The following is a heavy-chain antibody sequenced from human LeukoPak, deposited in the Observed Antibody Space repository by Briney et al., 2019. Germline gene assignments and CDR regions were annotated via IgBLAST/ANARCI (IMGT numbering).Heavy chain of an antibody. CDR2: ISSSSSYI. CDR1: GFTFSSYS. Sequence: GGSLRLSCAASGFTFSSYSMNWVRQAPGKGLEWASSISSSSSYIYYADSVKGRFTISRDNAKNSLYLQMNSLRAEDTAVYYCARVFGSGGLNWFDPWGQGTLVTVSS. CDR3: ARVFGSGGLNWFDP. V-gene: IGHV3-21*01. J-gene: IGHJ5*02. D-gene: IGHD2-15*01.